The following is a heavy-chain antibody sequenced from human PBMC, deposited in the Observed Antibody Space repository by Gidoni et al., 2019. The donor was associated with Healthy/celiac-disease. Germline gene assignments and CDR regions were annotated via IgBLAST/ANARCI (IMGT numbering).Heavy chain of an antibody. J-gene: IGHJ5*02. Sequence: EVQLVQSGAEVQKPGASLRTSCKGSGYSFTSYWISGVRQMPGKGLEWMGRIDPSDSYTNYSPSVQGHVTISADKSISTAYLQWSSLKASDTAMYYCARHRGYCSGGSCFGDWFDPWGQGTLVTVSS. CDR1: GYSFTSYW. D-gene: IGHD2-15*01. CDR3: ARHRGYCSGGSCFGDWFDP. V-gene: IGHV5-10-1*03. CDR2: IDPSDSYT.